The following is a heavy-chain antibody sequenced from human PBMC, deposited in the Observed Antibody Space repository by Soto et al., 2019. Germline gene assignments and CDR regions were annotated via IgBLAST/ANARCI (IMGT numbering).Heavy chain of an antibody. D-gene: IGHD4-17*01. Sequence: SVKVSCKASGFTFTSSAMQWVRQARGQRLEWIGWIVVGSGNTNYAQKFQERVTITRDMSTSTAYMELSSLRSEDTAVYYCAAAPDYGDYVWRDYRGQGTLVTVSS. CDR1: GFTFTSSA. J-gene: IGHJ4*02. V-gene: IGHV1-58*02. CDR3: AAAPDYGDYVWRDY. CDR2: IVVGSGNT.